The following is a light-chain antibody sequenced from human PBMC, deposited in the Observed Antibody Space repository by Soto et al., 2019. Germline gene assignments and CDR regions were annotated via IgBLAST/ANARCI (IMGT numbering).Light chain of an antibody. J-gene: IGLJ1*01. CDR2: NNN. Sequence: QPVLTQPPSASGTPGQGVTISCSGSSSNIGSNYVYWYQQLPGTAPKLLIYNNNQRPSGVPDRFSASKSGTSASLAIRGLRSDDEADYYCSSWDGSLSGDVFGAGTKLTVL. CDR1: SSNIGSNY. CDR3: SSWDGSLSGDV. V-gene: IGLV1-47*02.